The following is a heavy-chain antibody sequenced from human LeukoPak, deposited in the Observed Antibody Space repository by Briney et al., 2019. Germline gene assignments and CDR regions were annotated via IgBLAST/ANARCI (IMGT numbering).Heavy chain of an antibody. J-gene: IGHJ4*02. CDR1: GYSFTTYW. D-gene: IGHD3-3*01. Sequence: GESLKISCKASGYSFTTYWISWVRQAPGQGLEWMAWISTYNGNTNYAQKVQGRATMTTDTSTSTAYMELRSLRSDDTAVYYCARVLRYDFWSAYYFDYWGQGTLVTVSS. V-gene: IGHV1-18*04. CDR2: ISTYNGNT. CDR3: ARVLRYDFWSAYYFDY.